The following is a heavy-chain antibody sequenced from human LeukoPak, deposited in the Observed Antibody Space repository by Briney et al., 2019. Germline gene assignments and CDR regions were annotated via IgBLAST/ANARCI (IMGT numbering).Heavy chain of an antibody. D-gene: IGHD6-19*01. Sequence: GGSLRLSCAASGFPFGNYVMSWVRQAPGKGLEWVSYISHDAERIYYADSVQGRFTISRDNAKTSLYLQMNSLRAEDTAVYYCARDSAVATYYGVDVWGQGTTVTVSS. CDR2: ISHDAERI. J-gene: IGHJ6*02. V-gene: IGHV3-48*03. CDR3: ARDSAVATYYGVDV. CDR1: GFPFGNYV.